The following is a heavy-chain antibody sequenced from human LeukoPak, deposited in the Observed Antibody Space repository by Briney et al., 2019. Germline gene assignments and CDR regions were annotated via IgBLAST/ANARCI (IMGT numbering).Heavy chain of an antibody. CDR3: ARALDTAMVY. J-gene: IGHJ4*02. V-gene: IGHV3-33*01. CDR1: VFTFSSYC. CDR2: IWYDGSNK. D-gene: IGHD5-18*01. Sequence: PGGSLRLSRAASVFTFSSYCMHWVRQAPGKGLEWVAVIWYDGSNKYYADSVKGRFTISRDNSKNTLYLQMNSLRAEDTAVYYCARALDTAMVYWGQGTLVTVSS.